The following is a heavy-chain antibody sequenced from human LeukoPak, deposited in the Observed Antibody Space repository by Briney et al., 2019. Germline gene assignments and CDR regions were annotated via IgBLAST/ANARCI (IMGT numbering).Heavy chain of an antibody. D-gene: IGHD6-13*01. Sequence: SETLSLTCAVYGGSFSDNFWSWIRQPPGKGLEWIGNINHRGSTNYNPSLKSRVTISVDTSKNQFYLRLNSLTAADTAVYYCARAPRSDSNWSHYYYYMDVWDKGTTVTVTS. CDR3: ARAPRSDSNWSHYYYYMDV. V-gene: IGHV4-34*01. CDR1: GGSFSDNF. J-gene: IGHJ6*03. CDR2: INHRGST.